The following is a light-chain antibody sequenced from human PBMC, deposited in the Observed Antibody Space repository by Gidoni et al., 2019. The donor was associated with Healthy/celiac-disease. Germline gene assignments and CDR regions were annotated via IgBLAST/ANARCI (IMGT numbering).Light chain of an antibody. Sequence: AIQLTQSPSSLSASVGDRVTITCRARQGISSALAWYQQKPGKAPKLLIYDASSLESGVPSRFSGSGSGTDFTLTISSLQPEDCATYYCQQCNSYPQRLTFGGGTKVEIK. CDR3: QQCNSYPQRLT. V-gene: IGKV1-13*02. CDR2: DAS. CDR1: QGISSA. J-gene: IGKJ4*01.